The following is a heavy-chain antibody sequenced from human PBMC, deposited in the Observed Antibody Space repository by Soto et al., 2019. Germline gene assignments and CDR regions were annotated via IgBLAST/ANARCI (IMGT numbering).Heavy chain of an antibody. Sequence: ASVKVSCKASGYTFTSYGISWVRQAPGQGLEWMGWISAYNGNTNYAQKLQGRVTMTTDTSTSTAYMELRSLRSDDTAVYYCARSITMIGVVSHHDAFDIWGQGTMVTVSS. CDR1: GYTFTSYG. CDR3: ARSITMIGVVSHHDAFDI. D-gene: IGHD3-22*01. V-gene: IGHV1-18*01. J-gene: IGHJ3*02. CDR2: ISAYNGNT.